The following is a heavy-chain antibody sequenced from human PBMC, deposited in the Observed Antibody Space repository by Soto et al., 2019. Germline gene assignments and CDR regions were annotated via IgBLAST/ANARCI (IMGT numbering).Heavy chain of an antibody. CDR3: ARERITIFWVVAETYEYSGMAV. J-gene: IGHJ6*01. D-gene: IGHD3-3*01. V-gene: IGHV1-69*06. CDR1: GGTFSSYA. Sequence: SVKVSCKASGGTFSSYAISWVRQAPVQGLEWMGWIIPIFATANYAQKFQGRVTITADKCTSTAYMYLSSLRSEDTAVYYCARERITIFWVVAETYEYSGMAVWGRGATVTVSS. CDR2: IIPIFATA.